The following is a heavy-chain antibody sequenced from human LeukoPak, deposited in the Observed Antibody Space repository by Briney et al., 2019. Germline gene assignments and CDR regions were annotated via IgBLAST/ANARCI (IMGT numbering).Heavy chain of an antibody. D-gene: IGHD6-13*01. Sequence: SETLSLTCTVSGGSISSYYWSWIRQPAGKGLEWIGRIYTSGTTHYNPSLKSRVTMSVDTSKNQFSLKLSSVTAADTAVYYCARVAAAAGIGNWFDPWGQGTLVTVSS. J-gene: IGHJ5*02. CDR3: ARVAAAAGIGNWFDP. CDR2: IYTSGTT. CDR1: GGSISSYY. V-gene: IGHV4-4*07.